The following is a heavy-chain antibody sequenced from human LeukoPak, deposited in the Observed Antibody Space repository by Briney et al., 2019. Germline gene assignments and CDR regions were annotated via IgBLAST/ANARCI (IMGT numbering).Heavy chain of an antibody. CDR2: IYSTGTT. CDR1: GFAVSGNY. Sequence: GGSLRLSCAVSGFAVSGNYVSWVRQAPGKGLEWVSVIYSTGTTFYADSVKGRFTISRDNSKNTVYLQMNGLRPEDTAVYYCARDRGPGWFDPWGQGTLVTVSS. V-gene: IGHV3-66*03. D-gene: IGHD3-10*01. CDR3: ARDRGPGWFDP. J-gene: IGHJ5*02.